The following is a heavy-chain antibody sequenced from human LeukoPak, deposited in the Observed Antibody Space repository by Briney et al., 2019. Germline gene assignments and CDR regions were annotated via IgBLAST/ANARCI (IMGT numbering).Heavy chain of an antibody. CDR1: GYSFTSYW. D-gene: IGHD3-10*01. V-gene: IGHV5-51*01. CDR2: IYPGDSDT. CDR3: ARQSRDGSKTRGYYFDY. Sequence: GESLKISCKGSGYSFTSYWIGWVRQMPGKGLEWMGIIYPGDSDTRYSPSFQGQVTISADKSISTVYLQWSSLKASDTAIYYCARQSRDGSKTRGYYFDYWGQGTLVTVSS. J-gene: IGHJ4*02.